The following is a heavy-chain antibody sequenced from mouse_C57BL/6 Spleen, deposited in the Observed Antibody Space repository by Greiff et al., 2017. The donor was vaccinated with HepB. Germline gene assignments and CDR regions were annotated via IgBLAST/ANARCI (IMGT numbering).Heavy chain of an antibody. Sequence: QVQLKQPGAELVKPGASVKMSCKASGYTFTSYWITWVKQRPGQGLEWIGDIYPGSGSTNYNEKFKSKATLTVDTSSSTAYMQLSSLTSEDSAVYYCAREGALRSGFMDYWGQGTSVTVSS. J-gene: IGHJ4*01. V-gene: IGHV1-55*01. CDR1: GYTFTSYW. D-gene: IGHD1-1*01. CDR2: IYPGSGST. CDR3: AREGALRSGFMDY.